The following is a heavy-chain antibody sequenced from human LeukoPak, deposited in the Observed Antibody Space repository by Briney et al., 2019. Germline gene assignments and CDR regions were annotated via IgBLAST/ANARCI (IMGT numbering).Heavy chain of an antibody. CDR3: AREVWSRDIGSLFDY. Sequence: ASVKVSCKTSGYNFKTSVITWVRQAPGQGLEWMGWISAQTGERHYAEKLQGRVTMTTDTSRSTGYMELKSLTSDDTAVYYCAREVWSRDIGSLFDYWGQGTLVIVSS. CDR1: GYNFKTSV. V-gene: IGHV1-18*04. D-gene: IGHD1-26*01. CDR2: ISAQTGER. J-gene: IGHJ4*02.